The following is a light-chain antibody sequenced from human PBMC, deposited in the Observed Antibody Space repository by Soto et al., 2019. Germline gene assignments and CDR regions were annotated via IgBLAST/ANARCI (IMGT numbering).Light chain of an antibody. V-gene: IGLV2-8*01. CDR1: NSDIGNYNF. CDR3: SSYAGSNNLL. CDR2: EVN. Sequence: QSALTQPPSASGSPGQSVAISCTGTNSDIGNYNFVSWYQQHPGKAPKLMIYEVNKRPSGVPDRFPGSKSGNTASLTVSGLQPEDEADYYCSSYAGSNNLLFGGGTKVTVL. J-gene: IGLJ2*01.